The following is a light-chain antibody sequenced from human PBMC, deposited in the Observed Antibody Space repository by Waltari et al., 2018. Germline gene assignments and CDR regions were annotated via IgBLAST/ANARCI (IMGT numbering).Light chain of an antibody. CDR3: HLRSNWRYT. J-gene: IGKJ2*01. CDR1: QSISTY. Sequence: DIQMTQSPSSLSGSVGDRVTITCRASQSISTYLNWYQQKPGKAPKLLISSSSSLQSGVPSRFSCSGSGTDFTLTISSLEPDDFAVYFCHLRSNWRYTFGQGTKLEIK. CDR2: SSS. V-gene: IGKV1-39*01.